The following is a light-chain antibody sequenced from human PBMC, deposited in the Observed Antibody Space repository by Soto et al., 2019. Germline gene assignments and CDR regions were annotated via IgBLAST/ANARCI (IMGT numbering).Light chain of an antibody. V-gene: IGLV2-8*01. CDR2: EVT. J-gene: IGLJ1*01. CDR1: SSDVGGYNY. Sequence: QSALTQPPSASGSPGQSVTISCTGTSSDVGGYNYVSWYQQHPGKAPKLMIYEVTKRPSGVPDRFSGSKSGNTASLTVSGLQAEDEADYYCSSYAGTFYVIGTGTKLTVL. CDR3: SSYAGTFYV.